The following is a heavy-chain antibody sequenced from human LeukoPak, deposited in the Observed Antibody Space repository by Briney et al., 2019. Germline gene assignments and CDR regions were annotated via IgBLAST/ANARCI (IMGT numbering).Heavy chain of an antibody. CDR2: ISAYNGNT. J-gene: IGHJ4*02. CDR3: ARDRYCSSTSCYAYHFDY. D-gene: IGHD2-2*01. V-gene: IGHV1-18*01. CDR1: GYTFTSYG. Sequence: ASVKVSCKASGYTFTSYGISWVRQAPGQGLEWMGWISAYNGNTKYAQKVLGRVTMTTDTSTSTAYMELRSLRSDDTAVCYCARDRYCSSTSCYAYHFDYWGQGTLVTVSS.